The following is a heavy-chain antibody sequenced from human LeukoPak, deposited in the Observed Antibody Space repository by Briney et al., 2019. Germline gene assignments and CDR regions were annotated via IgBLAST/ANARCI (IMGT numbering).Heavy chain of an antibody. Sequence: SETLSLTCTVSGGSISSYYWSWIRQPAGKGLEWIGRIYTSGSTNYNPSLKSRVTMSVDTSKNQFSLKLSSATAADTAVYYCARDPDYSNRFDYWGQGTLVTVSS. CDR3: ARDPDYSNRFDY. CDR2: IYTSGST. D-gene: IGHD4-11*01. CDR1: GGSISSYY. J-gene: IGHJ4*02. V-gene: IGHV4-4*07.